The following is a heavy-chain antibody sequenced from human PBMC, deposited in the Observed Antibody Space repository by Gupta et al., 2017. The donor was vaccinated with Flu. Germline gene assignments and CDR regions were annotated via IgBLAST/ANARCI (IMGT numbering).Heavy chain of an antibody. V-gene: IGHV4-59*01. CDR3: ARGQISTLPFYYYYMDV. Sequence: DWSWIRQHPGKGLEWIGYIYDSGSTNYNPSLKSRVTISVDTSKNQFSLKLSSVTAADTAVYYCARGQISTLPFYYYYMDVWGKGTTVTVAS. CDR2: IYDSGST. D-gene: IGHD3-16*02. CDR1: D. J-gene: IGHJ6*03.